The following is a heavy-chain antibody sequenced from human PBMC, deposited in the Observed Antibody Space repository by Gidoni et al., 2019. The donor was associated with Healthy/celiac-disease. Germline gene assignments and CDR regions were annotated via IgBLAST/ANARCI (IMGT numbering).Heavy chain of an antibody. V-gene: IGHV4-34*01. Sequence: QVQLQQWGAGLLKPSETLSLTCAVYGGSFSGYYWSWIRQPPGKGLEWIGEINHSGSTNYNPSLKIRVTISVDTSKNQFSLKLSSVTAADTAVYHCARGSSPLIVVVPRFDYWGQGTLVTVSS. D-gene: IGHD2-15*01. CDR2: INHSGST. CDR1: GGSFSGYY. CDR3: ARGSSPLIVVVPRFDY. J-gene: IGHJ4*02.